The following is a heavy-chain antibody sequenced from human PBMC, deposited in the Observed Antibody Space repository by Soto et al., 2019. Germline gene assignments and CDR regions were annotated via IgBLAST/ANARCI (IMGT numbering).Heavy chain of an antibody. D-gene: IGHD2-2*01. Sequence: AGGSLRLSCAASGFTFSDYAMSWVRQAPGKGLEWLSLISGTGVPTLYAGTVKGRFSVSRDNSKSTLFLEMNDLRVDDTAEYYCAKSFCSSSSCFFLWVDPWGPGTMVTVSS. V-gene: IGHV3-23*01. J-gene: IGHJ5*02. CDR1: GFTFSDYA. CDR3: AKSFCSSSSCFFLWVDP. CDR2: ISGTGVPT.